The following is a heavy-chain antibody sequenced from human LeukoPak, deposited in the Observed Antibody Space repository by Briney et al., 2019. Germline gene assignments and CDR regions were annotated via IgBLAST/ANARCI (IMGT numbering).Heavy chain of an antibody. V-gene: IGHV3-21*01. CDR2: ISTSSSYI. J-gene: IGHJ4*02. CDR3: ARVDGGSCYNY. D-gene: IGHD2-15*01. CDR1: GFTFSSYT. Sequence: GGSLRLSCAASGFTFSSYTMNWVRQAPGKGLEWVSSISTSSSYIYYADSVKGRFTISRDSAKNSLYLQMNILRAGDTAVYYCARVDGGSCYNYWGQGTLVTVSS.